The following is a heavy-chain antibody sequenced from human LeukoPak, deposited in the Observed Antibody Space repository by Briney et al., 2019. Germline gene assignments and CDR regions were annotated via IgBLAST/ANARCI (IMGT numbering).Heavy chain of an antibody. D-gene: IGHD3-9*01. CDR3: ARGLQYYDILTGYYNSPTLGY. CDR1: GYTFTSYD. Sequence: ASVKVSCKASGYTFTSYDINWVRRATGQGLEWMGWMNPNSGNTGYAQKFQGRVTMTRNTSISTAYMELSSLRSEDTAVYYCARGLQYYDILTGYYNSPTLGYWGQGTLVTVSS. V-gene: IGHV1-8*01. CDR2: MNPNSGNT. J-gene: IGHJ4*02.